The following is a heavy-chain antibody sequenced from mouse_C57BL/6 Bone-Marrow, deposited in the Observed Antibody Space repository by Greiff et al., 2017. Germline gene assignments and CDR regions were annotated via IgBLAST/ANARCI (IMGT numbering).Heavy chain of an antibody. CDR2: IDPSDSYT. CDR3: ARDTYCSYD. J-gene: IGHJ2*01. D-gene: IGHD2-12*01. CDR1: GYTFTSYW. Sequence: QVQLQQPGAELVMPGASVKLSCKASGYTFTSYWMHWVKQRPGQGLEWIGEIDPSDSYTNYNQKFKGKSTLTVDKSSSTAYMQLSSLTSEDSAVYYCARDTYCSYDWGQGTTLTVSS. V-gene: IGHV1-69*01.